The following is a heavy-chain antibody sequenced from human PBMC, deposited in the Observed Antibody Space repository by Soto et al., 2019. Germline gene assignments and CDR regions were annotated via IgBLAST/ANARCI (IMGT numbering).Heavy chain of an antibody. CDR1: GYPFTTYY. CDR2: INPSADSSTSGGSA. CDR3: ARTVAGIFDY. J-gene: IGHJ4*02. V-gene: IGHV1-46*01. D-gene: IGHD6-19*01. Sequence: ASVKVSCKASGYPFTTYYIHWVRQAPGHGPERMGIINPSADSSTSGGSASYAQKFQGRVTLTRDTSASTVYMELRSLRSDDTAGYYCARTVAGIFDYWGQGTLVTVSS.